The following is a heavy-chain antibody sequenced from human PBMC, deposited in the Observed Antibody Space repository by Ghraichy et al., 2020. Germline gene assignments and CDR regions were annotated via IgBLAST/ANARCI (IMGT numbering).Heavy chain of an antibody. CDR1: GYTFTSYG. Sequence: ASVKVSCKASGYTFTSYGISWVRQAPGQGLEWMGWISAYNGNTNYAQKLQGRVTMTTDTSTSTAYMELRSLRSDDTAVYYCARDSGYDGSNWFDPWGQGTLVTVSS. V-gene: IGHV1-18*04. D-gene: IGHD5-12*01. J-gene: IGHJ5*02. CDR2: ISAYNGNT. CDR3: ARDSGYDGSNWFDP.